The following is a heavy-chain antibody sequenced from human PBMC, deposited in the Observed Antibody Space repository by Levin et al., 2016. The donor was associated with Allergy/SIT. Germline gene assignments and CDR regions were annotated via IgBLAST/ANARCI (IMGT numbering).Heavy chain of an antibody. V-gene: IGHV3-30*02. CDR3: AKEHSSGWYLAYYYYGMDV. CDR1: GFTFSSYG. Sequence: GESLKISCAASGFTFSSYGMHWVRQAPGKGLEWVAFIRYDGSNKYYADSVKGRFTISRDNSKNTLYLQMNSLRAEDTAVYYCAKEHSSGWYLAYYYYGMDVWGQGTTVTVSS. D-gene: IGHD6-19*01. CDR2: IRYDGSNK. J-gene: IGHJ6*02.